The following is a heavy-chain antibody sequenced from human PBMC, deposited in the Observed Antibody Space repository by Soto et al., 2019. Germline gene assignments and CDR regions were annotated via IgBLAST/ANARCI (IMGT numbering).Heavy chain of an antibody. CDR3: ARVRQWLVRSVWAFDI. J-gene: IGHJ3*02. CDR1: GGSISSYY. CDR2: IYTSGST. D-gene: IGHD6-19*01. V-gene: IGHV4-4*07. Sequence: QVQLQESGPGLVKPSETLSLTCTVSGGSISSYYWSWIRQPAGKGLEWIGRIYTSGSTNYNPSLKSRVTMSVDTSKNQFSLKLSSVTAADTAVYYCARVRQWLVRSVWAFDIWGQGTMVTVSS.